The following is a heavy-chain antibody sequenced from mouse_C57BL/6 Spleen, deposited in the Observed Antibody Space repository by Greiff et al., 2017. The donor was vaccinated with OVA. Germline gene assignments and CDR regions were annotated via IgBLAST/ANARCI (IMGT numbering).Heavy chain of an antibody. D-gene: IGHD3-2*02. Sequence: QVQLQQSGAELVRPGTSVKMSCKASGYTFTNYWIGWAKQRPGHGLEWIGDIYPGGGYTNYNEKFKGKATLTADKSSSTAYMQFSSLTSEDSAIYYCARSGDSSGYDWFAYWGQGTLVTVSA. CDR1: GYTFTNYW. CDR3: ARSGDSSGYDWFAY. V-gene: IGHV1-63*01. J-gene: IGHJ3*01. CDR2: IYPGGGYT.